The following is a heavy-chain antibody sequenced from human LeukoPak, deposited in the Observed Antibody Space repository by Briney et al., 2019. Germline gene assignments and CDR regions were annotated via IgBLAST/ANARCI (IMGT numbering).Heavy chain of an antibody. CDR1: GFTFSTYA. V-gene: IGHV3-23*01. J-gene: IGHJ6*02. CDR2: ISGGGDT. CDR3: ATYGDYGRNYHYYNMDV. D-gene: IGHD4-17*01. Sequence: GGSLRLSCAASGFTFSTYAMNWVRRPPGKGLEWVSTISGGGDTYYADSVKGRFTISRDNSKNTLYLQMSSLRAEDTAVYYCATYGDYGRNYHYYNMDVWGQGTTVTVSS.